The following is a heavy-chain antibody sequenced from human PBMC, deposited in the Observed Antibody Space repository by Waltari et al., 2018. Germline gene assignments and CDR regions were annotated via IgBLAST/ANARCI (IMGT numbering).Heavy chain of an antibody. CDR2: INHSGST. V-gene: IGHV4-34*01. CDR1: GGSSSGYY. CDR3: AREYAEGAFDI. Sequence: QVQLQQWGAGLLKPSETLYLTSAVHGGSSSGYYWSWNRQPPGKGLEWIGEINHSGSTNYNPSLKSRVTISVDTSKNQFSLKLSSVTAADTAVYYCAREYAEGAFDIWGQGTMVTVSS. J-gene: IGHJ3*02.